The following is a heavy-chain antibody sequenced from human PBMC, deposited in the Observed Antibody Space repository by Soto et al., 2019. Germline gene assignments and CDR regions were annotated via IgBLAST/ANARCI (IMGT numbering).Heavy chain of an antibody. Sequence: GGSLRLSCAASGFTFSSYSMNWVRQAPGKGLEWVSYISSSSSTIYYADSVKGRFTISRDNAKNSLYLQMNSLRAEDTAVYYCARAFYGDYWYFDLWGRGTLVTVSS. CDR2: ISSSSSTI. D-gene: IGHD4-17*01. J-gene: IGHJ2*01. CDR3: ARAFYGDYWYFDL. CDR1: GFTFSSYS. V-gene: IGHV3-48*04.